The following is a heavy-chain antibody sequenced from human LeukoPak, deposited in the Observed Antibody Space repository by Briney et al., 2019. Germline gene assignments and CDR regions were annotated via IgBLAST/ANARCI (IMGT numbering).Heavy chain of an antibody. Sequence: SETLCLTCTVSGDSISSYYWSWIRQPPGKGLEWIGCIYTSGGTNYIPSLKGRVTISIDTSKNQFSLKLSSVTAADSAVYYCARLTRLSTSPDRYYLDYWGQGTLVTVSS. CDR3: ARLTRLSTSPDRYYLDY. CDR2: IYTSGGT. V-gene: IGHV4-4*09. CDR1: GDSISSYY. D-gene: IGHD6-6*01. J-gene: IGHJ4*02.